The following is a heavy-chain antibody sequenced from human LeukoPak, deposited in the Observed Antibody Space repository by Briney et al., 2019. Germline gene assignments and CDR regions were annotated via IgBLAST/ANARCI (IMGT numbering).Heavy chain of an antibody. D-gene: IGHD4-17*01. CDR1: GFTFSSYS. V-gene: IGHV3-21*01. CDR2: ISSSSSYI. J-gene: IGHJ4*02. CDR3: ARDLLPTVTTGTFDY. Sequence: GVSRRLSCAASGFTFSSYSMNWVRQAPGKGLEWVSSISSSSSYIYYADSVKGRFTISRDNAKNSLYLQMNSLRAEDTAVYYCARDLLPTVTTGTFDYWGQGTLVTVSS.